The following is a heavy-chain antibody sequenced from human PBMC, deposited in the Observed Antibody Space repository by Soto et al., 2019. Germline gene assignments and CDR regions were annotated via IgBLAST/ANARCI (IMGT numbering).Heavy chain of an antibody. CDR3: AKVDSSGWYPVVPGYFDY. CDR1: GFTFSSYA. Sequence: GGSLRLSCAASGFTFSSYAMNWVRQAPGKGLEWVSAISGSGGSTYYADSVKGRFTISRDNSKNTLYLQMNSLRAEDTAVYYCAKVDSSGWYPVVPGYFDYWGQGTLFSVSS. V-gene: IGHV3-23*01. D-gene: IGHD6-19*01. CDR2: ISGSGGST. J-gene: IGHJ4*02.